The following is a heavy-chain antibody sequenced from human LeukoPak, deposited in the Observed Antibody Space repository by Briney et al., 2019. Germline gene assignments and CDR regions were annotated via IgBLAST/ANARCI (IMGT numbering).Heavy chain of an antibody. CDR3: ARDNLLSLFRY. V-gene: IGHV3-7*01. D-gene: IGHD2-21*01. CDR1: GFTFSSYW. J-gene: IGHJ4*02. Sequence: PGGSLRLSCAASGFTFSSYWMNWVRQAPGKGLEWVANIKQDGSEKYYVDSVKGRFTISRDNAKNSLYLQMNSLRAEDTAVYYCARDNLLSLFRYWGQGTLVTVSS. CDR2: IKQDGSEK.